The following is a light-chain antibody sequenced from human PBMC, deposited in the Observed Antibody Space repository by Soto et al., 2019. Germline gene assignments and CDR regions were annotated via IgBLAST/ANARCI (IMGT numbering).Light chain of an antibody. J-gene: IGKJ5*01. V-gene: IGKV3-11*01. CDR3: QQRSNWPPLT. CDR1: QSVDNN. Sequence: EIVMTQSPVTLSASPGGSATASCRPSQSVDNNVAWYQQKPGQAPRLLIVGSFARATGIPARFSGSGSGTDFTLTISSLEPEDFAVYYCQQRSNWPPLTFGQGTRLEIK. CDR2: GSF.